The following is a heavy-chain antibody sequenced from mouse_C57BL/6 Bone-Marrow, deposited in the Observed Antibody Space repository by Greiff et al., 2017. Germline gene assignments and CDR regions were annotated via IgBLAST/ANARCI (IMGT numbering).Heavy chain of an antibody. CDR1: GFNIKDYY. D-gene: IGHD1-1*01. J-gene: IGHJ1*03. CDR2: SDPEDGDT. Sequence: EVQLQESGAELVRPGASVKLSCTASGFNIKDYYMHWVKQRPEQGLERIGRSDPEDGDTEYAPKFQGKATMTADTSSSTAYMQLSSLTSEDSAVYYCASDGSSFWYFDVWGTGTTVTVSS. CDR3: ASDGSSFWYFDV. V-gene: IGHV14-1*01.